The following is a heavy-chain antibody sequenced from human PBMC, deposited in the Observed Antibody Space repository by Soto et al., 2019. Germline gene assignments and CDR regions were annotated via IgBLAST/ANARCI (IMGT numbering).Heavy chain of an antibody. CDR1: GFTFSSYG. CDR3: AKDGMTYSNLYYYYYGMDV. J-gene: IGHJ6*02. Sequence: LRLSCAASGFTFSSYGMHWVRQAPGKGLEWVAVISYDGSNKYYADSVKGRFTISRDNSKNTLYLQMNSLRAEDTAVYYCAKDGMTYSNLYYYYYGMDVWGQGTTVTVSS. CDR2: ISYDGSNK. D-gene: IGHD6-13*01. V-gene: IGHV3-30*18.